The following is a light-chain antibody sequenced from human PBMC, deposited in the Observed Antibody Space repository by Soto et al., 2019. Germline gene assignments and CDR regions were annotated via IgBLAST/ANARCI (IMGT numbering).Light chain of an antibody. Sequence: EMVLTQSPATLSLSPGERATLSCRASQSVSSSLAWYQQKPGQAPRLLIYDASNRATGIPARFSGSGSGTDFTLTISSLEPEDFAVYYCQQRSNWPMSTFGQGTRLEIK. J-gene: IGKJ5*01. CDR2: DAS. CDR1: QSVSSS. CDR3: QQRSNWPMST. V-gene: IGKV3-11*01.